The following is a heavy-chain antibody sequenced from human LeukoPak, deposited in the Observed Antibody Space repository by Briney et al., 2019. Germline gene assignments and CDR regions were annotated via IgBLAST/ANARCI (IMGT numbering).Heavy chain of an antibody. Sequence: GSSVKVSCKASGGTFSSYAISWVRQAPGQGLEWVGGIIPIFGTANYAQKFQGRVTITTDESTSTAYMELSRLRSEDTAVYYCASGSYDFWSGYYEDYWGQGTLVTVSS. CDR2: IIPIFGTA. J-gene: IGHJ4*02. CDR1: GGTFSSYA. V-gene: IGHV1-69*05. D-gene: IGHD3-3*01. CDR3: ASGSYDFWSGYYEDY.